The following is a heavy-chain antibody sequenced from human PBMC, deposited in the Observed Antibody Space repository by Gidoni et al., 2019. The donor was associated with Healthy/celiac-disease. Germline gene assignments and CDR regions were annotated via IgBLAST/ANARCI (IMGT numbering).Heavy chain of an antibody. V-gene: IGHV4-34*01. Sequence: VQLQQWVAGLFKPSETLSLTCAVSCGSFSCYYWSWIRQPPGKGLEWIGEINHSGSTNYNQALKSRVTISVDTSKNQFSLKLSSGTAEDTAVYYGAREKKVTRARWFDPWGQGTLVNVSS. D-gene: IGHD4-17*01. CDR3: AREKKVTRARWFDP. CDR2: INHSGST. CDR1: CGSFSCYY. J-gene: IGHJ5*02.